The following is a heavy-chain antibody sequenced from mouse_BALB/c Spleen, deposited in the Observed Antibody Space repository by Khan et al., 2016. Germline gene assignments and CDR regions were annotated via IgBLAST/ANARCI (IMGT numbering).Heavy chain of an antibody. CDR2: IRLKSNNYAT. D-gene: IGHD2-13*01. Sequence: EVKLEESGGGLVQPGGSMKLSCVASGFTFSNYWMNWVRQSPEKGLEWVAEIRLKSNNYATHYAESVKGRFTISRDDSKSSVYLQMNNLRAEDTGIYYCTRDYAYWGQGTLVTVSA. V-gene: IGHV6-6*02. CDR1: GFTFSNYW. CDR3: TRDYAY. J-gene: IGHJ3*01.